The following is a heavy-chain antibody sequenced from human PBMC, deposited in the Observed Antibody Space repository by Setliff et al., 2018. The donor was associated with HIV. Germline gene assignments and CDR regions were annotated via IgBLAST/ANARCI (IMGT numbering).Heavy chain of an antibody. J-gene: IGHJ5*02. V-gene: IGHV1-18*01. D-gene: IGHD3-3*01. CDR3: ARTEYYDFWSGPRGFDP. CDR1: GYTFTSYG. Sequence: ASVKVSCKASGYTFTSYGISWVRQAPGQGLEWMGWISAYNGNTNYAQKLQGRVTMTTDTSTNTASLELSRLRSDDTAVYYCARTEYYDFWSGPRGFDPWGQGTLVTVSS. CDR2: ISAYNGNT.